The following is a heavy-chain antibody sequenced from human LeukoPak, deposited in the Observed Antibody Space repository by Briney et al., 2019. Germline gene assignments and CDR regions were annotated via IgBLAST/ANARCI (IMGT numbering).Heavy chain of an antibody. CDR1: GGSVSSGSYY. Sequence: SETLSLTCTVSGGSVSSGSYYWSWIRQPPGKGLEWIGYIYYSGSTNYNPSLKSRVTISVDTSKNQFSLKLSSVTAADTAVYYCARDDPVEAFDIWGQGTMVTVSS. CDR3: ARDDPVEAFDI. D-gene: IGHD4-23*01. J-gene: IGHJ3*02. CDR2: IYYSGST. V-gene: IGHV4-61*01.